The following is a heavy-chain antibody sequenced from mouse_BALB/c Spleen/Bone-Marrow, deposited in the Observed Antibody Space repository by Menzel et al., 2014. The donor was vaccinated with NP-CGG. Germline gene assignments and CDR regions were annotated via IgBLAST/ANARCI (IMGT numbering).Heavy chain of an antibody. CDR3: ARRTAYAMDY. Sequence: EVHLVESGGGLVQPGGSLKLSCATSGFTFSDYYMYWVRQTPEKRLEWDAYISNGGGSTYYPDTVKGRFTISRDNAKNTLYLQMGRLKSEDTAMYYCARRTAYAMDYWGQGTSVTVSS. J-gene: IGHJ4*01. CDR2: ISNGGGST. D-gene: IGHD1-2*01. V-gene: IGHV5-12*02. CDR1: GFTFSDYY.